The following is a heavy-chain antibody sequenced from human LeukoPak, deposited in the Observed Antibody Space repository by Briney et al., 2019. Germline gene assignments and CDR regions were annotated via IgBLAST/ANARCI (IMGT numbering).Heavy chain of an antibody. V-gene: IGHV3-23*01. CDR3: AKEGFSLLWFGELSHYFDY. CDR2: ISGSGGST. CDR1: GFTFSSYA. J-gene: IGHJ4*02. Sequence: GGSLRLSCAASGFTFSSYAMSWVRQAPGKGLEWVSAISGSGGSTYYADSVKGRFTISRDNSKNTLYLQMNSLRAEDTAVYYCAKEGFSLLWFGELSHYFDYWGQGTLVSVSS. D-gene: IGHD3-10*01.